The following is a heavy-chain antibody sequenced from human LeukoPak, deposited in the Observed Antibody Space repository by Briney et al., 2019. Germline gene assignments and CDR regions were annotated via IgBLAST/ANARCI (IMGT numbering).Heavy chain of an antibody. V-gene: IGHV3-7*01. J-gene: IGHJ4*02. CDR2: IKQDGSEK. CDR3: ARNIVGATSWGDFDY. Sequence: GGSLRLSCAASRFTFSSYWMSWVRQAPGKGLEWVANIKQDGSEKYYVDSVKGRFTISRDNAKNSLYLQMNSLRAEDTAVYYCARNIVGATSWGDFDYWGQGTLVTVSS. D-gene: IGHD1-26*01. CDR1: RFTFSSYW.